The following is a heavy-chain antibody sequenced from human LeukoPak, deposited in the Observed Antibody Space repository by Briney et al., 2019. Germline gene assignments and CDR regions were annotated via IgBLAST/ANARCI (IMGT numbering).Heavy chain of an antibody. J-gene: IGHJ5*02. Sequence: SETLSLTCTVSGGSISSSSYYWGWIRQPPGKGLEWIGSIYYSGSTYYNPSLKSRVTISVDTSKNQFSLKLSSVTAPDTAVYYCATTVAVAGPTGFDPWGQGTLVTVSS. D-gene: IGHD6-19*01. CDR3: ATTVAVAGPTGFDP. V-gene: IGHV4-39*01. CDR1: GGSISSSSYY. CDR2: IYYSGST.